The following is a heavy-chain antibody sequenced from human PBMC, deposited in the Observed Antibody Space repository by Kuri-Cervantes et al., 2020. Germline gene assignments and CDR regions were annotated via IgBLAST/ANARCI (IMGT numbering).Heavy chain of an antibody. CDR2: IYYSGST. CDR1: GGSISSSSYY. V-gene: IGHV4-39*07. Sequence: ESLKISCTVSGGSISSSSYYWGWIRQPPGKGLEWIGSIYYSGSTYYNPSLKSRVTISVDTSKNQFSLKLSSVTAADTAVYYCARIRGKKMVRGVPVSSWHYYGMDVWGQGTTVTVSS. CDR3: ARIRGKKMVRGVPVSSWHYYGMDV. D-gene: IGHD3-10*01. J-gene: IGHJ6*02.